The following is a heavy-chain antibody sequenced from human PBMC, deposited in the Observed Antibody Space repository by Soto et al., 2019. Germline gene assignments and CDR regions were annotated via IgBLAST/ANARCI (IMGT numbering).Heavy chain of an antibody. J-gene: IGHJ4*02. Sequence: SVKVSCKASGGTFSSDDINWVRQAPGQGLEWMGGITPIFSTTKYAQKFQGRVTVTTDESASTVYLELSSLRSEDTAVYYCATGPLYASGVANYWGQGALVTVSS. D-gene: IGHD3-10*01. CDR3: ATGPLYASGVANY. V-gene: IGHV1-69*05. CDR1: GGTFSSDD. CDR2: ITPIFSTT.